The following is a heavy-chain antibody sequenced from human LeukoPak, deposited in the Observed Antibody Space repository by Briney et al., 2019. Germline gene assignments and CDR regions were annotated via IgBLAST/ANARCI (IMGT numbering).Heavy chain of an antibody. CDR1: GFTFSSYW. V-gene: IGHV3-7*01. CDR3: APLGEVVTAQAFDI. CDR2: IKKDGSEK. J-gene: IGHJ3*02. D-gene: IGHD2-21*02. Sequence: PGGSLRLSCAASGFTFSSYWMSWVRQAPGKGLEWVAKIKKDGSEKYYVDSVKGRFTISRDNSKNTLYLQMNSLRAEDTAVYYCAPLGEVVTAQAFDIWGQGTMVTVSS.